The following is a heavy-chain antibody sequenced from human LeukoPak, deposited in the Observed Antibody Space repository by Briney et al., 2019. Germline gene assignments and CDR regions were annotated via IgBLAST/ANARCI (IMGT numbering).Heavy chain of an antibody. Sequence: PSETLSLTCTVSGGSISSSSYCWGWIRQPPGKGLEWIASIYYSGTTYYNPSLKSRATISVDTSKNHFSLKLSSVTAADTAVYYCARNRGTMVRGVITSYYYYYYMDVWGKGTTVTVSS. CDR3: ARNRGTMVRGVITSYYYYYYMDV. J-gene: IGHJ6*03. CDR2: IYYSGTT. V-gene: IGHV4-39*02. D-gene: IGHD3-10*01. CDR1: GGSISSSSYC.